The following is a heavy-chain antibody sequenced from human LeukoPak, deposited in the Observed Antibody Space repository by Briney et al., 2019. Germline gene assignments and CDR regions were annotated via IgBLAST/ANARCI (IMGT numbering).Heavy chain of an antibody. V-gene: IGHV1-18*01. J-gene: IGHJ5*02. Sequence: RASVKVSCKASGYTFTNYGISWVRQAPGQGLEWMGWISAYNGNTNYAQKFQGRVTMTRDMSTSTVYMELSSLRSEDTAVYYCARRRTSGKNWFDPWGQGTLVTVSS. CDR3: ARRRTSGKNWFDP. CDR2: ISAYNGNT. D-gene: IGHD6-6*01. CDR1: GYTFTNYG.